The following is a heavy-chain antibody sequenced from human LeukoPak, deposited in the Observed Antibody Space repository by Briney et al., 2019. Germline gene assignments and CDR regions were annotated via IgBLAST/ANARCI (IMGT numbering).Heavy chain of an antibody. CDR2: IKLDGSAT. D-gene: IGHD4-17*01. CDR1: GFTFSNFW. Sequence: GGSLRLSCAASGFTFSNFWMAWVRQVPGKGPEWVADIKLDGSATYYLDSVRGRFTISRDNAMDSLYLQMHSLRAEDTAVYYCARDSPYYGDYPFDYWGQGTLVTVSS. J-gene: IGHJ4*02. CDR3: ARDSPYYGDYPFDY. V-gene: IGHV3-7*01.